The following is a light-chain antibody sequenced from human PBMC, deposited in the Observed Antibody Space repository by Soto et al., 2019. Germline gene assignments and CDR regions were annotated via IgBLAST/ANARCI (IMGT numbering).Light chain of an antibody. J-gene: IGKJ2*01. CDR3: QQSYSTLWT. CDR1: QSISSY. CDR2: AAS. Sequence: DLQMTQSPSSLSACVGDRVTITCRASQSISSYLNWYQQKPGKAPKLLIYAASSLQSGVPSRFSGSGSGTDFTLTISSLQPEDFATYYCQQSYSTLWTFGQGTKLEIQ. V-gene: IGKV1-39*01.